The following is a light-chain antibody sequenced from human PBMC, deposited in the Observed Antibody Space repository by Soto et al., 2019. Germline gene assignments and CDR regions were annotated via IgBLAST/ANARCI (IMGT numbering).Light chain of an antibody. CDR2: ETS. CDR3: LQYNGYYRT. CDR1: QSVNRW. V-gene: IGKV1-5*03. Sequence: DIQMTQSPSTLSASLGDRVTITCGASQSVNRWLAWYQQKPGKAPKLLIYETSSLESGVPSRFGGSGSGTTFTLTISSLQSDDFATYYCLQYNGYYRTFGQGTKVDIK. J-gene: IGKJ1*01.